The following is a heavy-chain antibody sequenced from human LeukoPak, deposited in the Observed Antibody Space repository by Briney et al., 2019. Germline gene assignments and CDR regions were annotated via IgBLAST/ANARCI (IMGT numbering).Heavy chain of an antibody. CDR2: IYYSGST. CDR1: GGTISSYY. J-gene: IGHJ4*02. D-gene: IGHD6-6*01. CDR3: ARVDPDSSSTLEVFDY. Sequence: PSETLTLTCTVSGGTISSYYWSWIRQPPGKGLEWIGYIYYSGSTNYNPSLKSRVTISVDTSKNQFSLKLSSVTAADTAVYYCARVDPDSSSTLEVFDYWGQGTLVTVSS. V-gene: IGHV4-59*01.